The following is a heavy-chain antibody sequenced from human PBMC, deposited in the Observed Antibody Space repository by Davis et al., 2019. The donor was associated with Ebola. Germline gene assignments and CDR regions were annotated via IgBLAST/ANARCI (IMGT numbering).Heavy chain of an antibody. V-gene: IGHV3-74*01. CDR2: INSDGSST. J-gene: IGHJ4*02. Sequence: HTGGSLRLSCAASGFTFSSYWMHWVRQAPGKGLVWVSRINSDGSSTSYADSVKGRFTISRDNAKNTLYLQMNSLRAEDTAVYYCARVPGGSYWFDYWGQGTLVTVSS. CDR3: ARVPGGSYWFDY. D-gene: IGHD1-26*01. CDR1: GFTFSSYW.